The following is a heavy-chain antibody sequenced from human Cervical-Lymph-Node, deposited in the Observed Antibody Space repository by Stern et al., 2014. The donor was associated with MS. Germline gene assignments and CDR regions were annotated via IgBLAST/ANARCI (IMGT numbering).Heavy chain of an antibody. CDR3: AGAIGKYELLESFDM. V-gene: IGHV4-30-4*01. CDR2: LYYSGTT. D-gene: IGHD1-1*01. J-gene: IGHJ3*02. Sequence: QLQLQESGPGLVKPSQTLSLACAVSGASVGGGDWYWSWIRQPPGKGLEWLGHLYYSGTTYYKPSLKGRLIISLDTSKNQFSLNLTSVTAADTAVYYCAGAIGKYELLESFDMWGQGTMVTVSS. CDR1: GASVGGGDWY.